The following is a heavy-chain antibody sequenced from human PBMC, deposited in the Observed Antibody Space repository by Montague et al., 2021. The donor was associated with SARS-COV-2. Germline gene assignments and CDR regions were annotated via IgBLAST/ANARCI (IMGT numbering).Heavy chain of an antibody. CDR2: IYYSGTT. V-gene: IGHV4-39*01. D-gene: IGHD3-22*01. Sequence: SETLSLTCTVSGGSISSSNYYWGWIRQPPGKGLEWIGSIYYSGTTYYNPSLQSRVTISVDTSKKQFSLKLSSVTAADTAVYYCARLKRYFDSSGSPSAFDFWGQGTKVTVSS. J-gene: IGHJ3*01. CDR1: GGSISSSNYY. CDR3: ARLKRYFDSSGSPSAFDF.